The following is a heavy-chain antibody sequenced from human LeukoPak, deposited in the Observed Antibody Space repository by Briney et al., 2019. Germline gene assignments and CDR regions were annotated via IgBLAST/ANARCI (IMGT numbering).Heavy chain of an antibody. CDR2: IIPIFGTA. J-gene: IGHJ4*02. V-gene: IGHV1-69*13. Sequence: SVKVSCKASGGSCTSYGISWVRHAPGQGLEWMGGIIPIFGTANYRQKFQGRVTMTADESTSTAYMELSSLRSEDTAVYYCARVSGWSQNFDYWGQGTLVTVSS. CDR3: ARVSGWSQNFDY. D-gene: IGHD6-19*01. CDR1: GGSCTSYG.